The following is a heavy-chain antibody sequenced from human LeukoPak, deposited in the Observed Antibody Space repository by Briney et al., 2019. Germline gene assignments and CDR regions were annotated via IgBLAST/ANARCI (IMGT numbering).Heavy chain of an antibody. CDR2: IYHSGST. CDR1: GGSISSGDYS. V-gene: IGHV4-30-2*01. D-gene: IGHD3-22*01. J-gene: IGHJ4*02. Sequence: PSQTLSLTCAVSGGSISSGDYSWSWIRQPPGKGLEWIGYIYHSGSTYYNPSLKSRVTISIDRSKNQFSLKLSSVTAADTAVYYCARGNTMIGPWGQGTLVTVSS. CDR3: ARGNTMIGP.